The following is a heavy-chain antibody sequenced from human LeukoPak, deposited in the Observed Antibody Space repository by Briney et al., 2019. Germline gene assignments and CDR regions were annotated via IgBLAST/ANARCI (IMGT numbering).Heavy chain of an antibody. CDR3: ATPTAPLTLWFGDLSDAFDI. V-gene: IGHV4-38-2*02. CDR2: IYHSGST. J-gene: IGHJ3*02. D-gene: IGHD3-10*01. CDR1: GYSISSGYY. Sequence: PSETLSLTCTVSGYSISSGYYWGWLRQPPGKGLEWIGIIYHSGSTYYNPSLKSRVTISVDTSKNQFSLKLSSVTAADTAVYYCATPTAPLTLWFGDLSDAFDIWGQGTMVTVSS.